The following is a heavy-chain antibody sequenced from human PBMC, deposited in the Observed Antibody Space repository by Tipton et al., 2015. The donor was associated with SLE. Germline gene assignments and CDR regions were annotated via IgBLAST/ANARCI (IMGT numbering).Heavy chain of an antibody. D-gene: IGHD3-16*01. Sequence: SLRLSCTASGFLMFGDYGMSWVRQAPGKGLEWVSGINWNGDRTGYADSVKGRFTISRDNAKKSLYLQMNSLRADDTAVYYCARGKLTWRGAIIGADVWGQGTTVNVSS. J-gene: IGHJ6*02. V-gene: IGHV3-20*04. CDR1: GFLMFGDYG. CDR2: INWNGDRT. CDR3: ARGKLTWRGAIIGADV.